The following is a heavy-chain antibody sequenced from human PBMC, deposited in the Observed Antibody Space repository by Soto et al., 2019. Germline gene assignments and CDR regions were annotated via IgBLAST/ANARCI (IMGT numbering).Heavy chain of an antibody. J-gene: IGHJ4*02. Sequence: EVQLLDSGGGLVQPRGSLRLSCAASGFTFSTYAMSWVRQAPGKGLEWVSTIGGSGGSTYYADSVKGRFTISRDNSKNTLYLQMNSLRAEDTAVYYCAKGYRYFDYWGQGTLVTVSS. V-gene: IGHV3-23*01. CDR2: IGGSGGST. CDR3: AKGYRYFDY. D-gene: IGHD5-18*01. CDR1: GFTFSTYA.